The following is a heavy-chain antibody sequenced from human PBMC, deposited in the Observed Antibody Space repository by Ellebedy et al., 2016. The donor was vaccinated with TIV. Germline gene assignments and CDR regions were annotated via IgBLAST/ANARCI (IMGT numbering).Heavy chain of an antibody. CDR3: ARVDMITFGGVIVGGIDY. CDR1: GGSISSGGYS. V-gene: IGHV4-30-2*01. J-gene: IGHJ4*02. D-gene: IGHD3-16*02. CDR2: IYHSGST. Sequence: SETLSLXXAVSGGSISSGGYSWSWIRQPPGKGLEWIGYIYHSGSTYYNPSLKSRVTISVDRSKNQFSLKLSSVTAADTAVYYCARVDMITFGGVIVGGIDYWGQGTLVTVSS.